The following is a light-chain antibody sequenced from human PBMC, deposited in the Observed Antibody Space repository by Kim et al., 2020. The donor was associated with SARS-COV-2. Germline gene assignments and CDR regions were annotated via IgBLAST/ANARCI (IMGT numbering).Light chain of an antibody. CDR1: QSISSY. CDR2: DAS. CDR3: QQSYSTLPYT. J-gene: IGKJ2*01. Sequence: DIQVTQSPSSLSASVGDRVTITCRASQSISSYLNWYQQKPGKAPKLLIYDASSLQSGVPSRFSGSGSGTDFTLTISSLQPEDFATYYCQQSYSTLPYTFGQGTKLEI. V-gene: IGKV1-39*01.